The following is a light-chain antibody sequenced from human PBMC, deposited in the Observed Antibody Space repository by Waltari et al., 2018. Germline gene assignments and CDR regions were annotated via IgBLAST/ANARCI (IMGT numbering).Light chain of an antibody. V-gene: IGLV1-44*01. Sequence: QSVLTQPPSASGTPGQRVTISCSGGSSNIGFNTVSCYQQVPGTAPKLLIFTDNQRPSGVPDRFSGSKSGSSASLAISGLQSEDEADYYCAAWDDDLNGWVFGGGTKVTVL. CDR1: SSNIGFNT. CDR3: AAWDDDLNGWV. J-gene: IGLJ3*02. CDR2: TDN.